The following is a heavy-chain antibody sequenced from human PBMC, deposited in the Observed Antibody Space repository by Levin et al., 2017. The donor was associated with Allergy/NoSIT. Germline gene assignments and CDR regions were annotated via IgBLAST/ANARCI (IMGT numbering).Heavy chain of an antibody. D-gene: IGHD6-19*01. J-gene: IGHJ3*02. CDR3: ATPRKGYSSGWWRDAFDI. Sequence: GESLKISCKVSGYTLTELSMHWVRQAPGKGLEWMGGFDPEDGETIYAQKFQGRVTMTEDTSTDTAYMELSSLRSEDTAVYYCATPRKGYSSGWWRDAFDIWGQGTMVTVSS. V-gene: IGHV1-24*01. CDR2: FDPEDGET. CDR1: GYTLTELS.